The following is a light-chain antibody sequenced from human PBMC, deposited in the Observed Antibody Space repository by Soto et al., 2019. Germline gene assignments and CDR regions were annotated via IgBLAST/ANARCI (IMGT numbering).Light chain of an antibody. CDR2: EVS. V-gene: IGLV2-8*01. CDR3: TSHAGSNNYV. J-gene: IGLJ1*01. CDR1: SSDVGGYNY. Sequence: QSVLTQPASVSGSPGQSITISCTGTSSDVGGYNYVSWYQQHPGKAPKLIISEVSKRPSGVPDRFSGSKSGNTASLTVSGLQAEDEADYYCTSHAGSNNYVFGTGTKVTVL.